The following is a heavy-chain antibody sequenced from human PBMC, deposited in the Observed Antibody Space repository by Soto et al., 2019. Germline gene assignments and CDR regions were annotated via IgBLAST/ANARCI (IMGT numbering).Heavy chain of an antibody. J-gene: IGHJ4*02. D-gene: IGHD3-9*01. CDR2: IYYSGST. CDR3: ARSQPYDILTGYYNAPGPFDY. V-gene: IGHV4-31*03. Sequence: SETLSLTCTVSGGSISSGGYYWSWIRQHPGKGLEWIGYIYYSGSTYYNPSLKSRVTISVDTSKNQFSLKLSSVTAADTAVYYCARSQPYDILTGYYNAPGPFDYWGQGTLVTVSS. CDR1: GGSISSGGYY.